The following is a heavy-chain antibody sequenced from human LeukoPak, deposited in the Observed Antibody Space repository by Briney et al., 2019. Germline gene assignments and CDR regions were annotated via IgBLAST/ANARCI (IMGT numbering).Heavy chain of an antibody. V-gene: IGHV1-69*02. CDR1: GGTFSSYT. Sequence: SVKVSCKASGGTFSSYTISWVRQAPGQGLEWMGRIIPILGIANYAQKFQGRVTITADKSTSTAYMELSSLRSEDTAAYYCARGIGYCSSTSCRNWFDPWGQGTLVTVSS. J-gene: IGHJ5*02. CDR2: IIPILGIA. D-gene: IGHD2-2*01. CDR3: ARGIGYCSSTSCRNWFDP.